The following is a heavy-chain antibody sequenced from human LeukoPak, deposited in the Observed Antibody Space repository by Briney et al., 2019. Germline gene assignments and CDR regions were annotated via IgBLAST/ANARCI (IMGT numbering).Heavy chain of an antibody. J-gene: IGHJ6*03. CDR2: ISAYNGNT. CDR1: GYTFTSYG. CDR3: ARVTRGLVYLPPDKYYYYYYMDV. V-gene: IGHV1-18*01. D-gene: IGHD7-27*01. Sequence: AASVKVSCKASGYTFTSYGISWVRQAPGQGLEWMGWISAYNGNTNYAQKLQGRVTMTTDTSTSTAYMELRSLRSDDTAVYYCARVTRGLVYLPPDKYYYYYYMDVWGKGTTVTISS.